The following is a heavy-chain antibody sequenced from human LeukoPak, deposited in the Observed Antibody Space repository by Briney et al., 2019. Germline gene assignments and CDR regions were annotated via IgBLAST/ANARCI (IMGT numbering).Heavy chain of an antibody. CDR1: GFSFSNAW. CDR2: IKSKTDGGTT. J-gene: IGHJ4*02. CDR3: TTVGIWKIITGEDH. D-gene: IGHD3-22*01. Sequence: GGSLRLSCAASGFSFSNAWMNWVRQAPGKGLEWVGRIKSKTDGGTTDYAAPVKGRFTILRDDSKNTLYLQMNSLKTEDTAVYYCTTVGIWKIITGEDHWGQGTLVAVSS. V-gene: IGHV3-15*07.